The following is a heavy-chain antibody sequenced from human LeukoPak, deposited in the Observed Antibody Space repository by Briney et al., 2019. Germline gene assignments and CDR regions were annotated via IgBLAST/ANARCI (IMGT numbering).Heavy chain of an antibody. D-gene: IGHD1-14*01. CDR3: ARLNNNDMDV. CDR2: ISSTGNSK. V-gene: IGHV3-30-3*01. CDR1: RFXFSTYP. Sequence: GGSLRLSCGASRFXFSTYPMHWVRQAPAKGLEWVAVISSTGNSKYYADSVKGRFTISRDNSKNTLYLQMNNLRAEDTAVYYCARLNNNDMDVWGQGTTVTVSS. J-gene: IGHJ6*02.